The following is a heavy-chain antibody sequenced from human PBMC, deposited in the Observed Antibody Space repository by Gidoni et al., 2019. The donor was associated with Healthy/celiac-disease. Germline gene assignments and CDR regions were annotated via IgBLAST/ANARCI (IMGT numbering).Heavy chain of an antibody. J-gene: IGHJ6*02. D-gene: IGHD3-9*01. V-gene: IGHV4-59*01. Sequence: QVQLQESGPGLVKPSETLSLTCTVSGGSISSYYWRWIRQPPGKGLEWIGYIYYSGSTNYNPSLKSRVTISVDTSKNQFSLKLSSVTAADTAVYYCARAPKYYDILTGYYYYGMDVWGQGTTVTVS. CDR2: IYYSGST. CDR1: GGSISSYY. CDR3: ARAPKYYDILTGYYYYGMDV.